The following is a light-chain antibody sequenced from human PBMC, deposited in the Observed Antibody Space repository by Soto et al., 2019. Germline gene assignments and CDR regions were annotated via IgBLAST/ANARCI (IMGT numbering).Light chain of an antibody. J-gene: IGKJ1*01. CDR1: QSVSSSY. V-gene: IGKV3-20*01. CDR2: GAS. CDR3: QQYDSSGT. Sequence: EIVLTQSPGTPSLSPGERATLSCRASQSVSSSYLAWYQQRPGQAPRLLIYGASNRATGIPDRFSGSGSGTDFTLTISRMEPEDFAVDYCQQYDSSGTFCQGTKVDIK.